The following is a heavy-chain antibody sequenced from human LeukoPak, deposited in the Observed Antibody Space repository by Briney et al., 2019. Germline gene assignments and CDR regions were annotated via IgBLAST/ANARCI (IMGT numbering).Heavy chain of an antibody. CDR2: IYSGGST. V-gene: IGHV3-53*01. CDR1: GFTVSANY. Sequence: GGSLRLSCAASGFTVSANYMTWVRQAPGKGLDWVSVIYSGGSTYYADSVKGRFTISRDNAKNSLYLQMNSLRAEDTAVYYCARGGSGYSSSWYGDYYYMDVWGKGTTVTVSS. J-gene: IGHJ6*03. D-gene: IGHD6-13*01. CDR3: ARGGSGYSSSWYGDYYYMDV.